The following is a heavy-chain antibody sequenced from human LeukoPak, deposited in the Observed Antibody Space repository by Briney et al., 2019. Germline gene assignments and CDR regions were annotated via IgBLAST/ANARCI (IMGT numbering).Heavy chain of an antibody. J-gene: IGHJ4*02. Sequence: GGSLRLSCAASGFTFSSYGMHWVRQAPGKGLEWVAFIRYDGSNKYYADSVKGRFTISRDNSKNTLYLQMNSLRAEDTAVYYCAKNPESYRFGYYFDYWGQGTLVTVS. CDR3: AKNPESYRFGYYFDY. D-gene: IGHD3-16*01. CDR2: IRYDGSNK. V-gene: IGHV3-30*02. CDR1: GFTFSSYG.